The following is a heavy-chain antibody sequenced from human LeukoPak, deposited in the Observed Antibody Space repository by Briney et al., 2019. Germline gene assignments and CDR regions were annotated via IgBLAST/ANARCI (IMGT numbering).Heavy chain of an antibody. CDR3: AREICSSTSCYNWFDP. D-gene: IGHD2-2*01. CDR1: GGTFSSYA. Sequence: GASVKVSFKASGGTFSSYAISWVRQAPGKGLEWMGGIIPIFSTANYAQKFQGRVTITTDESTSTAYMELSSLRSEDTAVYCCAREICSSTSCYNWFDPWGQGTLVTVSS. V-gene: IGHV1-69*05. J-gene: IGHJ5*02. CDR2: IIPIFSTA.